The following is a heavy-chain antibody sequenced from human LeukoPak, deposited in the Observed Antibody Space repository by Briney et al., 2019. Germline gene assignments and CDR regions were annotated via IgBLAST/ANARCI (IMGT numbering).Heavy chain of an antibody. J-gene: IGHJ6*03. CDR2: ISSSSSYI. CDR3: ARGYGSGSYYNPWYYYYYMDV. V-gene: IGHV3-21*01. Sequence: GGSLGLSCAASGFTFSSYSMNWVRQAPGKGLEWVSSISSSSSYIYYADSVKGRFTISRDNAKNSLYLQMNSLRAEDTAVYYCARGYGSGSYYNPWYYYYYMDVWGKGTTVTISS. CDR1: GFTFSSYS. D-gene: IGHD3-10*01.